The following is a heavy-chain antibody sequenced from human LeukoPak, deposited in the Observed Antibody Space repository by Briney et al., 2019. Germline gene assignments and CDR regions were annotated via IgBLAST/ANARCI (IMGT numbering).Heavy chain of an antibody. CDR2: MNPNSGNT. CDR3: ARGYSPSVRTTGNDY. J-gene: IGHJ4*02. CDR1: GYTFTGYY. V-gene: IGHV1-8*02. Sequence: ASVKVSCKASGYTFTGYYMHWERQAPGQGLEWMGWMNPNSGNTGYAQKFQGRVAMTRDTSINTAYLDLYSLRSEDTAVYYCARGYSPSVRTTGNDYWGQGTLVTVSS. D-gene: IGHD1-1*01.